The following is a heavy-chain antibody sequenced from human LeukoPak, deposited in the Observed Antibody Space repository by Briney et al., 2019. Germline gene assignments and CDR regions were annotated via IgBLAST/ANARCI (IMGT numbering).Heavy chain of an antibody. CDR3: ARYCSSTSCYDYYYYGMDV. CDR2: IYYSGNF. CDR1: GGSVSSSIYY. D-gene: IGHD2-2*01. V-gene: IGHV4-61*01. Sequence: SETLSLTCTVSGGSVSSSIYYWSWIRQPPGKGLEWIGYIYYSGNFNYNPSLTSRVTISLDTSKNQFSLKLSSVTAADTAVYYCARYCSSTSCYDYYYYGMDVWGQGTTVTVSS. J-gene: IGHJ6*02.